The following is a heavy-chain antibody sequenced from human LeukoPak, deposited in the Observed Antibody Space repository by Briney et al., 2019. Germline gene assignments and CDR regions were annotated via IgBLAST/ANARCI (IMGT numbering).Heavy chain of an antibody. J-gene: IGHJ4*02. Sequence: GASVKVSCKASGYTFTGYYMHWVRQATGQGLEWMGWMNPNSGNTGYAQKFQGRVTITADESTSTAYMELSSLRSEDTAVYYCARDLPLCWWGQGTLVTVSS. CDR2: MNPNSGNT. V-gene: IGHV1-8*03. CDR1: GYTFTGYY. D-gene: IGHD2-21*01. CDR3: ARDLPLCW.